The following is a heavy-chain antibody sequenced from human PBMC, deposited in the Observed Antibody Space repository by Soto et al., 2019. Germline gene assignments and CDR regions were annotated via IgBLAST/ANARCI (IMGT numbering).Heavy chain of an antibody. V-gene: IGHV3-23*01. Sequence: GGSLRLSCAASGFTFSSYSMSWVRQAPGKGLEWVSAISGSGGSTYYADSVKGRFTISRDNSKNTLYLQMNSLRAEDTAVYYCAKDPYYYYGMDVWGQGTTVTVSS. CDR3: AKDPYYYYGMDV. J-gene: IGHJ6*02. CDR2: ISGSGGST. CDR1: GFTFSSYS.